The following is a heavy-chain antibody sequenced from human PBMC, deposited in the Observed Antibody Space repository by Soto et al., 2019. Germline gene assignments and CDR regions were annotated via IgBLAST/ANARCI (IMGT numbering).Heavy chain of an antibody. CDR1: GYTFTSYG. CDR3: ARDVRGVVPAAIGSWLGY. J-gene: IGHJ4*02. D-gene: IGHD2-2*02. Sequence: ASVKVSCKASGYTFTSYGISWVRQAPGQGLEWMGWISAYNGNTNYAQKLQGRVTMTTDTSTSTAYMELRSLRSDDTAVYYCARDVRGVVPAAIGSWLGYWGQGTLVTVYS. CDR2: ISAYNGNT. V-gene: IGHV1-18*01.